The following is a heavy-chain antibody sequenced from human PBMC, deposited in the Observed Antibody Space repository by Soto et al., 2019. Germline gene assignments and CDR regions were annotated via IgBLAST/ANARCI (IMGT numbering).Heavy chain of an antibody. CDR3: ATYPWGSSIDF. CDR2: ISSSGRTI. Sequence: PGGSLRLSCAASGFTFSSYEMIWVRQTPGKGLEWVSYISSSGRTIYYADSVKGRFTISRDNAKNSLYLQMNSLRAGDMALYYCATYPWGSSIDFWGQGTLVTVSS. CDR1: GFTFSSYE. V-gene: IGHV3-48*03. D-gene: IGHD3-16*01. J-gene: IGHJ4*02.